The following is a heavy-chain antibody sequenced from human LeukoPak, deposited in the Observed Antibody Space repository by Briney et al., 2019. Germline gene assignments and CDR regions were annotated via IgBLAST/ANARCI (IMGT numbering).Heavy chain of an antibody. CDR3: ARREFKNWFDP. CDR1: GYSFTCYW. CDR2: IYPGDSDT. V-gene: IGHV5-51*01. J-gene: IGHJ5*02. Sequence: GESLKISCKVSGYSFTCYWIAWVRQMPGKGLEWMGIIYPGDSDTRYSPSFQGQVTISADKSISTAFLQWSSLKASDTAMYYCARREFKNWFDPWGQGTLVTVSS.